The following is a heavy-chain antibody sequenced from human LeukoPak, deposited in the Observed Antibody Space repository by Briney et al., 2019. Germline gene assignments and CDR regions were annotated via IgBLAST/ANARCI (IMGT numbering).Heavy chain of an antibody. Sequence: PGGSLRLSCAASGFTFSGYAMNWVRQVPGKGLEWVAVISGSGVSKYYADSVKGRFTISRDNSKNTLHLQMNSLRAEDTAVYYCAKEGYHDISDAFDIWGQGTVVTVSS. CDR3: AKEGYHDISDAFDI. V-gene: IGHV3-23*01. J-gene: IGHJ3*02. CDR2: ISGSGVSK. CDR1: GFTFSGYA. D-gene: IGHD3-22*01.